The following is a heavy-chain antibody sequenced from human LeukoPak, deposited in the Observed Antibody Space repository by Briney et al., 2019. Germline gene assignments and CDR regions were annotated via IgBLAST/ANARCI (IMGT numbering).Heavy chain of an antibody. Sequence: SETLSLTCAVYGGSFSGYYWSWIRQPPGKGLEWIGEINHSGSTNYNPSLKSRVTISVDTSKNQFSLKLSSVTAADTAVYYCARLAVGWFGELLAFDYWGQGTLVTVSS. CDR2: INHSGST. V-gene: IGHV4-34*01. CDR3: ARLAVGWFGELLAFDY. CDR1: GGSFSGYY. J-gene: IGHJ4*02. D-gene: IGHD3-10*01.